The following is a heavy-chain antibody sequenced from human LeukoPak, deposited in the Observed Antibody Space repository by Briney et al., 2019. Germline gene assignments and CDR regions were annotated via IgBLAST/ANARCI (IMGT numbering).Heavy chain of an antibody. Sequence: GGSLRLSCTPSGLSFSNDGMNWVRQAPGKGLEWVSSISSSSSYIYYADSVKGRFTISRDNAKNSLYLQMNSLRAEDTAVYYCARVVVVVPAAKNWFDPWGQGTLVTVSS. CDR1: GLSFSNDG. CDR3: ARVVVVVPAAKNWFDP. D-gene: IGHD2-2*01. J-gene: IGHJ5*02. V-gene: IGHV3-21*01. CDR2: ISSSSSYI.